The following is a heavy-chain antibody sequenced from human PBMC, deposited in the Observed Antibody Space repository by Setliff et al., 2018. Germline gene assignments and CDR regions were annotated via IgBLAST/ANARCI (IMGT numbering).Heavy chain of an antibody. J-gene: IGHJ4*02. D-gene: IGHD2-15*01. Sequence: GESLTISCKGSGYSFSNYWIAWVRQMPGKGLEWMGIIYPADSDTKYSPSFQGRVTFSADKSINTAYLQWSSLQASDTATYYCARVVGADGMGIDYWGQGTLVTVSS. CDR3: ARVVGADGMGIDY. CDR1: GYSFSNYW. CDR2: IYPADSDT. V-gene: IGHV5-51*01.